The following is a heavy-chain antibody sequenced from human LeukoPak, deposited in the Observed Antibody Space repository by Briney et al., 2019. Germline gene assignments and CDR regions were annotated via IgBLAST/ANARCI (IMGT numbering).Heavy chain of an antibody. V-gene: IGHV3-30*04. Sequence: GTSLRLSCAGSGFTFSGFAMHWVRQASGKGLEWVAATSYHGRDKYYADAVSGRFTISRDNSKNTLHLEMNSLRTDDTAVYYCTKERGGGGRRINLMVGGYGPWGQGTQVTVSS. CDR3: TKERGGGGRRINLMVGGYGP. J-gene: IGHJ5*02. D-gene: IGHD3-22*01. CDR2: TSYHGRDK. CDR1: GFTFSGFA.